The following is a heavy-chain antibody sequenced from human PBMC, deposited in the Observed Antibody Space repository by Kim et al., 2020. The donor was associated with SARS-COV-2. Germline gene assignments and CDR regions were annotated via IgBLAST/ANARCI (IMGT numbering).Heavy chain of an antibody. D-gene: IGHD3-16*01. CDR1: GFTVSSNY. CDR3: ARGRGDAFDI. CDR2: IYSGGST. Sequence: GGSLRLSCAASGFTVSSNYMTWVRQAPGKGLEWVSVIYSGGSTFYADSVKGRFTISRDNSKNTLYLQMNSLRGEDTAVYYCARGRGDAFDIWGKGTMVPVSS. V-gene: IGHV3-66*01. J-gene: IGHJ3*02.